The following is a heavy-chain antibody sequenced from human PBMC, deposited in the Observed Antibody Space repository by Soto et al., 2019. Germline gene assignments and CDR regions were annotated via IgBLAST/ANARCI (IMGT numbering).Heavy chain of an antibody. Sequence: QVQLVQSGAEVKKPGASVKVSCKASGYTFASYAISWMRQAPGQGLERMGWISAYNGNTNYALKLQGRVTMTTDTSTSTAYMELRSLSSAASAVYYCARDPPPPDYWGQGTLVTVSS. CDR3: ARDPPPPDY. J-gene: IGHJ4*02. V-gene: IGHV1-18*01. CDR2: ISAYNGNT. CDR1: GYTFASYA.